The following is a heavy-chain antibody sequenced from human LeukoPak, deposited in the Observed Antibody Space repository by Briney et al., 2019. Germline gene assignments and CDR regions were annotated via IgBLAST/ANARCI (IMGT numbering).Heavy chain of an antibody. CDR1: GFSFRTYG. J-gene: IGHJ1*01. V-gene: IGHV3-30*18. D-gene: IGHD6-13*01. CDR3: AKEVLSSYDRTKEH. Sequence: PGGSLRLSCGASGFSFRTYGMHWVRQAPGKGLEWVGLIFYYGSHKYYGDSVKGLFTISRDNSENSLYLQINTLSVEDTAVYYCAKEVLSSYDRTKEHCGQGSMVFVSS. CDR2: IFYYGSHK.